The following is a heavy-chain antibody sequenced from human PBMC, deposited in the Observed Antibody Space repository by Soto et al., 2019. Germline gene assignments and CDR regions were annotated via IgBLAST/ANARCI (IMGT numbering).Heavy chain of an antibody. CDR1: GFNFVDYS. J-gene: IGHJ3*02. CDR3: AKDIGVGYCSGGSCYFGAFDI. CDR2: ISWNSGSI. D-gene: IGHD2-15*01. V-gene: IGHV3-9*01. Sequence: GGSMRLSCAASGFNFVDYSMHWVRKNTGKGLERVSGISWNSGSIGYADSVKGRFTISRDNAKNSLYLQMNSLRAEDTALYYCAKDIGVGYCSGGSCYFGAFDIWGQGTMVTVSS.